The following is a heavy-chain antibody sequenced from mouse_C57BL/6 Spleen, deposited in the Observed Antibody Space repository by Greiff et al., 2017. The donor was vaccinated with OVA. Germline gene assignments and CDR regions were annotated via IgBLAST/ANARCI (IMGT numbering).Heavy chain of an antibody. V-gene: IGHV2-4*01. Sequence: VKLMESGPGLVQPSQSLSITCTVSGFSLTSYGVHWVRQPPGKGLEWLGVIWSGGSTDYNAAFISRLSISKDNSKSQVFFKMNSLQADDTAIYYCAKIYYGNAYAMDYWGQGTSVTVSS. J-gene: IGHJ4*01. D-gene: IGHD2-1*01. CDR2: IWSGGST. CDR3: AKIYYGNAYAMDY. CDR1: GFSLTSYG.